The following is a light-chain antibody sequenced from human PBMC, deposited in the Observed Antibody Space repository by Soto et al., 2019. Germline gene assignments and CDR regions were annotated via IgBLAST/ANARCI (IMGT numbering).Light chain of an antibody. CDR2: AAS. J-gene: IGKJ1*01. V-gene: IGKV3-20*01. CDR3: QQYGSAPWT. Sequence: EIVLTQSPGTLSSSPGERATLSCRASESVSSNYLAWYQQRPGQAPRLLIYAASNRARGIPDRFGGSGSGTGFTLAVSRLEPEDFAVYYCQQYGSAPWTVGQETKV. CDR1: ESVSSNY.